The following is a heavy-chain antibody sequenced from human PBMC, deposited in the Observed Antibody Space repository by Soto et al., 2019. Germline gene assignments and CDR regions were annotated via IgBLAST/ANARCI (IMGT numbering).Heavy chain of an antibody. D-gene: IGHD2-21*02. CDR3: AKETQAYCGGDCYDFDY. CDR1: GFTFSSYG. J-gene: IGHJ4*02. V-gene: IGHV3-30*18. CDR2: ISYDGSNK. Sequence: QVQLVESGGGVVQPGRSLRLSCAASGFTFSSYGMHWVRQAPGKGLEWVAVISYDGSNKYYADSVKGRFTISRDNSKNTLYLQMNSLRAEDTAVYYCAKETQAYCGGDCYDFDYWGQGTLVTVSS.